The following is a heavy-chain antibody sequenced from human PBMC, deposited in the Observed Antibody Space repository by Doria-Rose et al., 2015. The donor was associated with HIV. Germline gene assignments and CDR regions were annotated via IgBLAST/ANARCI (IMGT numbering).Heavy chain of an antibody. CDR2: IFSDDER. V-gene: IGHV2-26*01. CDR3: ARIKSSRWYHKYYFDF. J-gene: IGHJ4*02. D-gene: IGHD6-13*01. CDR1: GVSLSSPGMG. Sequence: QITLKESGPVLVKPTETLTLTCTVSGVSLSSPGMGVSWIRQPPGKALEWLANIFSDDERSYKPSLNSGLTISRGTSKSQVVLTMTDMDPVDTATYYCARIKSSRWYHKYYFDFWGQGTLVIVSA.